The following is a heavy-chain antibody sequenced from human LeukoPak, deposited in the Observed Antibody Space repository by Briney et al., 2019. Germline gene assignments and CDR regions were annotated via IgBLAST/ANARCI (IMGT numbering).Heavy chain of an antibody. J-gene: IGHJ4*02. CDR3: ARQIAAAGTEGNFDY. CDR2: IYYSGST. D-gene: IGHD6-13*01. V-gene: IGHV4-39*01. CDR1: GGSISSSSYP. Sequence: SETLSLTCTVSGGSISSSSYPWGWIRQPPGKGLEWIGSIYYSGSTYYNPSLKSRVTISVDTSKNQFSLKLSSVTAADTAVYYCARQIAAAGTEGNFDYWGQGTLVTVSS.